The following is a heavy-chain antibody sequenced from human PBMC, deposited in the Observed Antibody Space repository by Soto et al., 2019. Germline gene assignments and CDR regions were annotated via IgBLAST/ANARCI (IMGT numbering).Heavy chain of an antibody. Sequence: SVKVSCKASGYTFTGYTISWVRQAPGQGLEWMGRIIPILGIANYAQKFQGRVTITADKSTSTAYMELSSLRSEDTAVYYCARRDTDAFDIWGQGTMVTVSS. D-gene: IGHD3-16*02. V-gene: IGHV1-69*02. CDR1: GYTFTGYT. CDR3: ARRDTDAFDI. J-gene: IGHJ3*02. CDR2: IIPILGIA.